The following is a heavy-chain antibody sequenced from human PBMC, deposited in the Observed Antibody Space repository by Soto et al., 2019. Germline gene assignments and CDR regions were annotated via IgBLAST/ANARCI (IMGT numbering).Heavy chain of an antibody. CDR2: FDPEDGET. D-gene: IGHD4-17*01. V-gene: IGHV1-24*01. Sequence: AAGKVSGKVSGYTLTELSMHWVLQAPGKGLEWMGGFDPEDGETIYAQKFQGRVTMTEDTSTDTAYMELSSLRSEDTAVYYCATIGGLTTVTDYYYYYGMDVWGQGTTVTVSS. CDR1: GYTLTELS. J-gene: IGHJ6*02. CDR3: ATIGGLTTVTDYYYYYGMDV.